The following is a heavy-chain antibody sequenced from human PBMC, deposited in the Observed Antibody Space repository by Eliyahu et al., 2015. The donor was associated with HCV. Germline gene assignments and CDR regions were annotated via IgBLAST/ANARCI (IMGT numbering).Heavy chain of an antibody. Sequence: EVQLLESGGGLVQPGGSLRLSCAASGFTFSSYAMSWVRQAPGKGLAWVSTVIGSGDTTNYADSVKGRFTISRDNSKNTLYLQMNSLRAEDTAVYYCAKTPFVVVPAAMTYYFDYWGQGTLVTVSS. D-gene: IGHD2-2*01. CDR1: GFTFSSYA. CDR2: VIGSGDTT. V-gene: IGHV3-23*01. CDR3: AKTPFVVVPAAMTYYFDY. J-gene: IGHJ4*02.